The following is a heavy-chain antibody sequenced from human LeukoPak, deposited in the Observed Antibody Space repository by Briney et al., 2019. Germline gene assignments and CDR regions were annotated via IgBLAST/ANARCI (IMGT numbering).Heavy chain of an antibody. CDR2: MYHSGKT. CDR1: DVSISSNY. V-gene: IGHV4-59*01. Sequence: SETLSLTCTVSDVSISSNYRSWIRQSPGRGLEWIGYMYHSGKTNYNPSLKSRVTISIDTSTNHLSLKLSSVTVADTAVYYCARWALQSAFDLWGQGTMVTVSS. CDR3: ARWALQSAFDL. J-gene: IGHJ3*01.